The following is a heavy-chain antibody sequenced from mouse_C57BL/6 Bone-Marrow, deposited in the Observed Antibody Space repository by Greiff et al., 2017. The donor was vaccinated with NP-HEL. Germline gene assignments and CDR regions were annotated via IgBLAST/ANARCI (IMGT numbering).Heavy chain of an antibody. Sequence: VKLVESGGGLVQPGGSLQLSCAASGFTFSDYYMYWVRQTPEKRLAWVAYISNGGGSTYYPDTVKGRFTISRDNAKKPLYLQMIRLKSEDTAMYYCARRNWAWFAYWGQGTLVTVSA. J-gene: IGHJ3*01. CDR1: GFTFSDYY. CDR3: ARRNWAWFAY. CDR2: ISNGGGST. V-gene: IGHV5-12*01. D-gene: IGHD4-1*01.